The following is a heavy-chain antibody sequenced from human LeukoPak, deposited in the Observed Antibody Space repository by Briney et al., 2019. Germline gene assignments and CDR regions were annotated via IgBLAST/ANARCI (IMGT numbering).Heavy chain of an antibody. CDR3: AKGASYYSSSWYWWFDP. J-gene: IGHJ5*02. CDR1: GFTFDDYA. Sequence: GGSLRLSCVASGFTFDDYAMHWVRQAPGKGLEWVSGISWNSGSIGYADSVKGRFTISRDNAKNSLYLQMNSLRAEDTALYYCAKGASYYSSSWYWWFDPWGQGTLVTVSS. CDR2: ISWNSGSI. V-gene: IGHV3-9*01. D-gene: IGHD6-13*01.